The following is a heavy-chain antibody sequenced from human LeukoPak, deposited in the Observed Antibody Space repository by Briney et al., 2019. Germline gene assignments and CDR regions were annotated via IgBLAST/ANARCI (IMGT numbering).Heavy chain of an antibody. CDR2: VDPEDGET. Sequence: APVKISCKVSGYTFTDYYMHWVPQAPGKGLEWRGLVDPEDGETIYAEKFQGRVTITADTSTDTAYMELSSLRSEDTAVYYCATGGYCSSTSCRYYYYMDVWGKGTTVTVSS. J-gene: IGHJ6*03. V-gene: IGHV1-69-2*01. D-gene: IGHD2-2*01. CDR1: GYTFTDYY. CDR3: ATGGYCSSTSCRYYYYMDV.